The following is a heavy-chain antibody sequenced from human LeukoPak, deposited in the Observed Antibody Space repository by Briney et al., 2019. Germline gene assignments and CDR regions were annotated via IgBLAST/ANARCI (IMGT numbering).Heavy chain of an antibody. CDR1: GFTFTRYS. D-gene: IGHD6-6*01. J-gene: IGHJ4*02. CDR2: ISSSGSYI. V-gene: IGHV3-21*01. Sequence: GGSLRLSCAASGFTFTRYSMNWVRQAPGKGLEWVSSISSSGSYIFYAQSVEGRFIISRDNAKNSHYLQMNSLRVDDTAVYFCARGTYRSSSPSIGMPYYLDYWGQGILVSVSS. CDR3: ARGTYRSSSPSIGMPYYLDY.